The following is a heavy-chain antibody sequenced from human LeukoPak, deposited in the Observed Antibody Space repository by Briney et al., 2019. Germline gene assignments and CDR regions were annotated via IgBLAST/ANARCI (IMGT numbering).Heavy chain of an antibody. V-gene: IGHV4-39*07. CDR1: GDSLSSGGHY. CDR2: IYFTGET. Sequence: SETLSLTCTVSGDSLSSGGHYWGWIRQTPGKRLEWIGNIYFTGETSFNPSLKSRLAMPVDTSKNQLFLNLDSMTAADTAVYYCARDSGFWLYWGQGALVTVSS. D-gene: IGHD3-22*01. J-gene: IGHJ4*02. CDR3: ARDSGFWLY.